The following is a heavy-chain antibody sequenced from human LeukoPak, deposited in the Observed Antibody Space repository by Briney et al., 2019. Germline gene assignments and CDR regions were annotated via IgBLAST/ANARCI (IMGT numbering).Heavy chain of an antibody. J-gene: IGHJ4*02. Sequence: SETLSLTCTVAGGSISSYYWSWIRQPPGKGLECIGYIYYSGSTNYNPSLKGRVTISVDTSKNQFSLKLSSVTAADTAVYYCARVPLMTTVTPPAFFDYLGRGTLVTVSS. CDR3: ARVPLMTTVTPPAFFDY. CDR2: IYYSGST. V-gene: IGHV4-59*01. D-gene: IGHD4-17*01. CDR1: GGSISSYY.